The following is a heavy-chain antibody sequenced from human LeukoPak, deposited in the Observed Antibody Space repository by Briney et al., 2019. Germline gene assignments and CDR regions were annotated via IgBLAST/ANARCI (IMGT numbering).Heavy chain of an antibody. D-gene: IGHD3-22*01. CDR3: VREGYYDSGGPFSGYFDY. CDR1: GFTFNQYV. V-gene: IGHV3-30*04. Sequence: GGSLRLSCAASGFTFNQYVIHWARQAPGKGLEWVAVISNDGITRFYATSVKGRCTISRDDSKDTVYLQLSSLRVEDTAVYYCVREGYYDSGGPFSGYFDYWGRGDLVTVSS. J-gene: IGHJ4*02. CDR2: ISNDGITR.